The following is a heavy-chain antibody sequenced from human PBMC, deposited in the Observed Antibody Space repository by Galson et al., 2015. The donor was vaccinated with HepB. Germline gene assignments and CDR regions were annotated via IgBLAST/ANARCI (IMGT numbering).Heavy chain of an antibody. J-gene: IGHJ4*02. V-gene: IGHV3-30*04. CDR3: ARDPGGGIAVAGLDY. CDR2: ISYDGSNK. D-gene: IGHD6-19*01. CDR1: GFTFSSYA. Sequence: SLRLSCAASGFTFSSYAMHWVRQAPGKGLEWVAVISYDGSNKYYADSVKGRFTISRDNSKNTLYLQMNSLRAENTAVYYCARDPGGGIAVAGLDYWGQGTLVTVSS.